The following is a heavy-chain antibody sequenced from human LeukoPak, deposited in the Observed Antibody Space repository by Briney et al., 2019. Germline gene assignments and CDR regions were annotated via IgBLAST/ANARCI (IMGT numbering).Heavy chain of an antibody. Sequence: SETLSLTCTVSGVSISSSSYYWGWIRQPPGKGLEWIGSIYYSGSTYYNPSLKSRVTISGDTSKSQFSLKLSSVTAADTAVYYCARRAPTMIDYWGQGTLVTVSS. D-gene: IGHD5-12*01. CDR2: IYYSGST. CDR1: GVSISSSSYY. J-gene: IGHJ4*02. V-gene: IGHV4-39*01. CDR3: ARRAPTMIDY.